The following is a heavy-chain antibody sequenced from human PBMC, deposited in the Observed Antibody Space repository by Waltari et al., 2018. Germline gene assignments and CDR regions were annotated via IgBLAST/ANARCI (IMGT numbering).Heavy chain of an antibody. V-gene: IGHV4-38-2*01. D-gene: IGHD5-18*01. J-gene: IGHJ4*02. CDR3: ASQRGYGSPPSV. CDR2: IYHSGST. Sequence: QVQLQESGPGLVKPSETLSLTCAVPGYSISSGYYWGWIRQPPGKGLEWIGSIYHSGSTYYNPSLKSRVTISVDTSKNQFSLKLSSVTAADTAVYYCASQRGYGSPPSVWGQGTLVTVSS. CDR1: GYSISSGYY.